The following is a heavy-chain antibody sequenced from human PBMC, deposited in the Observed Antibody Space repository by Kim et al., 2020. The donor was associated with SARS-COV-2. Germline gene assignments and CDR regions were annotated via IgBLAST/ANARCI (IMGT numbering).Heavy chain of an antibody. CDR3: ARVNYDILTGLWAGVDV. CDR1: GFTFSGYS. J-gene: IGHJ6*02. Sequence: GGSLRLSCVGSGFTFSGYSIKWVRQAPGKGLEWVSFISSGSDDIYYADSVKGRFTTSRDNAKNSVFLQMNSLRAEDTAVYYCARVNYDILTGLWAGVDVWGQGTTVTVSS. D-gene: IGHD3-9*01. V-gene: IGHV3-21*01. CDR2: ISSGSDDI.